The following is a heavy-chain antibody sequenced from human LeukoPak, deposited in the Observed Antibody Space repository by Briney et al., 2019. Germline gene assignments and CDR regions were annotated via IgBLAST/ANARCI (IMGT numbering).Heavy chain of an antibody. Sequence: GGSLRLSCAASGFTFSSYWMHWVRQAPGKGLVWVSRINSDGSSTSYADSVKGRFTISRDNAKNTLYLQMNSLRAEDTAVYYCARVMSTAAGSYYFDYWGQGTLVTVSS. J-gene: IGHJ4*02. CDR1: GFTFSSYW. CDR2: INSDGSST. D-gene: IGHD6-13*01. V-gene: IGHV3-74*01. CDR3: ARVMSTAAGSYYFDY.